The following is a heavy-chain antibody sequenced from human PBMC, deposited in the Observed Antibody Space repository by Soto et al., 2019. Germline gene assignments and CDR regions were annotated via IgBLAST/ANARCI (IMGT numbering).Heavy chain of an antibody. CDR1: GFTFSNYW. V-gene: IGHV3-74*01. CDR3: ARELERVFDY. D-gene: IGHD1-1*01. Sequence: GGSLRLSCAASGFTFSNYWMHWVRQAPGKGLVWVSRVNSDGSSTSYADSVKGRFTISRDNSKNTLYLQMNSLRIEDTAVYYCARELERVFDYWGQGTLVTVSS. J-gene: IGHJ4*02. CDR2: VNSDGSST.